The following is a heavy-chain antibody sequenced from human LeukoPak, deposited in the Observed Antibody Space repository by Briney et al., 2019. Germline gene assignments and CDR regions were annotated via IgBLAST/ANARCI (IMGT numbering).Heavy chain of an antibody. CDR1: GFTFSSYS. J-gene: IGHJ4*02. CDR2: ITSSSGTI. CDR3: ARAYCSSCYGYAY. D-gene: IGHD6-13*01. V-gene: IGHV3-48*02. Sequence: GGSLSLSCVVSGFTFSSYSMNWVRQAPGKGLEWISYITSSSGTIYADSVKGRFTISRDNAKNSLFLQMNSLRDEDTAVCYCARAYCSSCYGYAYWGQGTLVTVSS.